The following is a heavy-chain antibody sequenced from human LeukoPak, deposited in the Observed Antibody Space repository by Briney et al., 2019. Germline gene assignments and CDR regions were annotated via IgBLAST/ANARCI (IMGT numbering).Heavy chain of an antibody. Sequence: GGSLRLSCAASGFTFSYFGMNWVRQAPGKGLEWVSYISSSSSTIYYADSVKGRFTISRDNAKNSLYLQMNSLRAEDTAVYYCARSSSKSNYWGQGTLVTVSS. CDR2: ISSSSSTI. V-gene: IGHV3-48*01. J-gene: IGHJ4*02. CDR3: ARSSSKSNY. D-gene: IGHD6-6*01. CDR1: GFTFSYFG.